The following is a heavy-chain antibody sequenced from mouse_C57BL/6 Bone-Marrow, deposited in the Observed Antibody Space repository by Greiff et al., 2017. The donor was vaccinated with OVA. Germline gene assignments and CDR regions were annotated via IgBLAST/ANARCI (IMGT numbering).Heavy chain of an antibody. CDR2: ISSGGSYT. D-gene: IGHD1-1*01. Sequence: EVQGVESGGDLVKPGGSLKLSCAASGFTFSSYGMSWVRQTPDKRLEWVATISSGGSYTYYPDSVQGRFTISRDNAKNTLYLQMSSLKSEDTAMYYCARQSFTTVVATPFAYWGQGTLVTVSA. CDR1: GFTFSSYG. J-gene: IGHJ3*01. V-gene: IGHV5-6*01. CDR3: ARQSFTTVVATPFAY.